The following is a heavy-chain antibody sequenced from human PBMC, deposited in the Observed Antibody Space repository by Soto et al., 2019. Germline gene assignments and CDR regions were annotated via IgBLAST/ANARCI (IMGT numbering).Heavy chain of an antibody. Sequence: SETLSLTCTVSGGSISSSSYYWGWIRQPPGKGLEWIGSIYYSGSTYYNPSLKSRVTISVDTSKNQFSLKLSSVTAADTAVYYCARPAGGYSSSWFNWFDPWGQGTLVPLPS. D-gene: IGHD6-13*01. V-gene: IGHV4-39*01. CDR3: ARPAGGYSSSWFNWFDP. CDR1: GGSISSSSYY. CDR2: IYYSGST. J-gene: IGHJ5*02.